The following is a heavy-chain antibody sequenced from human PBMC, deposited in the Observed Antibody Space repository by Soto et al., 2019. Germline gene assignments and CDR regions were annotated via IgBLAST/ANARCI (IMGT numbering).Heavy chain of an antibody. V-gene: IGHV1-18*01. CDR3: ARDKGAYCGGDCYSTWFDP. CDR1: GYTFTSNG. Sequence: ASVKVSCKASGYTFTSNGISCVRQAPGQGLEWMGWSSGYNGNTNYAQKLQGRVTMTTDTSTSTAYMELRSLRSDDTAVYYCARDKGAYCGGDCYSTWFDPWGQGTLVTVSS. CDR2: SSGYNGNT. D-gene: IGHD2-21*02. J-gene: IGHJ5*02.